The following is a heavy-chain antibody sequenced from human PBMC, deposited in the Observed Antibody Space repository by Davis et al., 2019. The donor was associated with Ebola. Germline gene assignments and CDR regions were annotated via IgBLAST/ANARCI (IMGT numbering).Heavy chain of an antibody. V-gene: IGHV1-2*06. J-gene: IGHJ6*04. D-gene: IGHD3-22*01. CDR1: GYTFTGYY. Sequence: AASVKVSCNASGYTFTGYYMNWVRQAPGQGLEWMGRINPNSGGTNYAQKFQGRVTMTRDTSISTAYMELSRLRSDDTAVYYCARGSGYPNYYGMDVWGKGTTVTVSS. CDR2: INPNSGGT. CDR3: ARGSGYPNYYGMDV.